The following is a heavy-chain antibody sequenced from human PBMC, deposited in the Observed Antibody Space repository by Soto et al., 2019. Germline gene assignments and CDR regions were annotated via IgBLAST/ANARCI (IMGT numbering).Heavy chain of an antibody. CDR3: ASEVVAPWFGESFTHYYYGMDV. CDR2: IIPVLGSS. Sequence: QVQVVQSGAEVKKPGSSVKVSCKASGGRFSNYGISWVRQAPGQGLEWMGGIIPVLGSSSYAQRFQGRVSISANASTNTVYVELSSLRSDDTAVYYCASEVVAPWFGESFTHYYYGMDVWSQGTTVIVSS. D-gene: IGHD3-10*01. J-gene: IGHJ6*01. CDR1: GGRFSNYG. V-gene: IGHV1-69*01.